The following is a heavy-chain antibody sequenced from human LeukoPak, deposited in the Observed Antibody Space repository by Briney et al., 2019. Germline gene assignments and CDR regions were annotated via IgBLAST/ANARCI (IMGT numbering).Heavy chain of an antibody. CDR1: GYTFTGYY. CDR2: INPNSGGT. Sequence: VASVTVSCTASGYTFTGYYMHWVRQAPGQGLEWMGRINPNSGGTNYAQKFQGRVTMTRDTSISTAYLQWSSLKASDTAMYYCARPGVGPSSSSGSRSNYYGMDVWGQGTTVTVSS. V-gene: IGHV1-2*06. J-gene: IGHJ6*02. D-gene: IGHD6-6*01. CDR3: ARPGVGPSSSSGSRSNYYGMDV.